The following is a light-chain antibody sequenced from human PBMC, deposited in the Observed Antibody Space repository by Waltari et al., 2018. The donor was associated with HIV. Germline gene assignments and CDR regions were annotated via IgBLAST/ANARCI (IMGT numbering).Light chain of an antibody. J-gene: IGLJ3*02. CDR3: SSYTSSSTRV. V-gene: IGLV2-14*01. Sequence: QSALTQPASVSWSPGQSITISCTGTSSDVGGSNYVSWYQQHPGKAPKLMIYEVSNRPSGVSNRFSGSKSGNTASLTISGLQAEDEADYYCSSYTSSSTRVFGGGTNLTVL. CDR1: SSDVGGSNY. CDR2: EVS.